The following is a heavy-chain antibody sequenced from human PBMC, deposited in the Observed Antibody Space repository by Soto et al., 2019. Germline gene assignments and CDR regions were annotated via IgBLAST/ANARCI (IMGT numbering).Heavy chain of an antibody. CDR1: GYTFTNYA. J-gene: IGHJ6*03. CDR2: INAGNGNT. D-gene: IGHD2-2*01. Sequence: QVQLVQSGAEVEKPGASVKVSCKASGYTFTNYAVHWVRQAPGQRLEWMGWINAGNGNTRFSQNLQGRVTITRDTSTRTVYMELSSLRYEDTAVYDCARVHLAVVPVASWVYYMDVWGKGTTVTVSS. V-gene: IGHV1-3*01. CDR3: ARVHLAVVPVASWVYYMDV.